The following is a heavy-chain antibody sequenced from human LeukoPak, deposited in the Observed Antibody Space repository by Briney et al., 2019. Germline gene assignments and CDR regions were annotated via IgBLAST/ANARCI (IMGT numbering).Heavy chain of an antibody. CDR1: GFTFSSYG. CDR3: ARPPITVSGFFDYYFDY. CDR2: IWYDGSNK. Sequence: PGGSLRLSCAASGFTFSSYGMHWVRQAPGKGLEWVAVIWYDGSNKYYADSVKGRFTISRDNSKNTLYLQMNSLRAEDTAVYYCARPPITVSGFFDYYFDYWGQGTLVTVSS. V-gene: IGHV3-33*01. J-gene: IGHJ4*02. D-gene: IGHD6-19*01.